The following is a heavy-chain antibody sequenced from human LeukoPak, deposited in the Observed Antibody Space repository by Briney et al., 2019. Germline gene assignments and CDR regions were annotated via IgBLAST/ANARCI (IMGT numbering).Heavy chain of an antibody. J-gene: IGHJ4*02. D-gene: IGHD6-13*01. CDR1: GGPISSSSYY. CDR3: ARDSSSWYALDY. CDR2: IYYSGST. Sequence: PSETLSLTCTVSGGPISSSSYYWGWIRQPPGKGLEWIGSIYYSGSTHYNPSLKSRVTISVDTSKNQFSLKLSSVTAADTAVYYCARDSSSWYALDYWGQGTLVTVSS. V-gene: IGHV4-39*02.